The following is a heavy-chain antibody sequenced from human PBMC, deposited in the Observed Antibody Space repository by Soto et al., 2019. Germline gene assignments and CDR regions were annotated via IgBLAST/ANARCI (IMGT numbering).Heavy chain of an antibody. Sequence: ASVKVSCKASGYTFTSYGISWVRQAPGQGLEWMGWISAYNGNTNYAQKLQGRVTMTTDTSTSTAYMELRSLGSDDTAVYYCARSCTNGVCYRNFDYWGQGTLVTVSS. V-gene: IGHV1-18*01. CDR2: ISAYNGNT. CDR1: GYTFTSYG. D-gene: IGHD2-8*01. J-gene: IGHJ4*02. CDR3: ARSCTNGVCYRNFDY.